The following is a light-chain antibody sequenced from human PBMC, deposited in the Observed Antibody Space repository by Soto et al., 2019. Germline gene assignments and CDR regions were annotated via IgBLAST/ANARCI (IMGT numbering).Light chain of an antibody. J-gene: IGLJ1*01. CDR2: RNN. V-gene: IGLV1-47*01. CDR1: TSNIGSNY. Sequence: QSVLTQPPSASGTPGQGVTISCSGSTSNIGSNYVYWYQQLPGTAPKLLIYRNNQRPSGVPDRFSGSKSGTSASLAIRGLRSDDEADYCCATWDDSLNGFYVFGTGTKVTVL. CDR3: ATWDDSLNGFYV.